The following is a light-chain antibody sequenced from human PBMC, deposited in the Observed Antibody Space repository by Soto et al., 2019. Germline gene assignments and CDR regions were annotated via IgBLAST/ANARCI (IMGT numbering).Light chain of an antibody. Sequence: QPVLTQPPSASSTPGQTVTISCSGSTSNIGTFYVYWYQHLPGTAPKLLIYIDDQRTSGVSDRFSGSKSGTSASLAISGLRSDDEADYYCAAWDDNLNAYVFGSGTKVTVL. J-gene: IGLJ1*01. CDR3: AAWDDNLNAYV. CDR1: TSNIGTFY. CDR2: IDD. V-gene: IGLV1-47*02.